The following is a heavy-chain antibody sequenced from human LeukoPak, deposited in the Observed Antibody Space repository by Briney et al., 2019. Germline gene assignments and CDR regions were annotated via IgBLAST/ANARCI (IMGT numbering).Heavy chain of an antibody. J-gene: IGHJ4*02. V-gene: IGHV4-4*09. CDR1: GGSISPYY. D-gene: IGHD1-7*01. Sequence: PSETLSLTCTVSGGSISPYYWGWIRQPPGKGLEWIGYIYSSGSTVYNTPLRSRVTISLDTSKNQFSLDLSSVTAADTAVYYCAEYNWNYAYFDYWGQGTLVTVSS. CDR2: IYSSGST. CDR3: AEYNWNYAYFDY.